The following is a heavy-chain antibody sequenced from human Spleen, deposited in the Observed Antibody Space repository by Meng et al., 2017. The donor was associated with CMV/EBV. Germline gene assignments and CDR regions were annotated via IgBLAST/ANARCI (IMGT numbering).Heavy chain of an antibody. CDR1: GGTFSSYA. CDR2: IIPIFGTA. Sequence: SVKVSCKASGGTFSSYAISWVRQAPGQGLEWMGGIIPIFGTANYAQKFQGRVTITTDESTSTAYMELSSLRSEDTAVYYCARDRRGYCSSTSCYYYYGMDVWGQGTTVTVSS. V-gene: IGHV1-69*05. CDR3: ARDRRGYCSSTSCYYYYGMDV. J-gene: IGHJ6*02. D-gene: IGHD2-2*01.